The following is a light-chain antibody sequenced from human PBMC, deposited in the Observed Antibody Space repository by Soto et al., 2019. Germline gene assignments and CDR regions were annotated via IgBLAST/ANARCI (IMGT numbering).Light chain of an antibody. CDR2: AAS. J-gene: IGKJ4*01. CDR1: QDISSW. CDR3: QQGNSFPLT. V-gene: IGKV1-12*01. Sequence: DIQLPQSPSSVSASVGDRVTITCRASQDISSWLAWFQQKPGKAPKLLIYAASSLHIGVPSRFSGSGSGTDFTLTINSLQPEDFATYYGQQGNSFPLTFGGGTKVEIK.